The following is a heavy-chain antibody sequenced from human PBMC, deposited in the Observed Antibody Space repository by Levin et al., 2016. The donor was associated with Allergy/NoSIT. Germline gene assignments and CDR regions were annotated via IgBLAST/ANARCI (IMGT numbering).Heavy chain of an antibody. V-gene: IGHV3-30*18. CDR1: GFTFSSYG. CDR2: ISYDGSNK. Sequence: GGSLRLSCAASGFTFSSYGLHWVRQAPGKGLEWVAVISYDGSNKYYADSVKGRFTISRDNSKNTLYLQMNSLRAEDTAVYYCAKEATVAYYYYGMDVWGQGTTVTVSS. CDR3: AKEATVAYYYYGMDV. D-gene: IGHD4-11*01. J-gene: IGHJ6*02.